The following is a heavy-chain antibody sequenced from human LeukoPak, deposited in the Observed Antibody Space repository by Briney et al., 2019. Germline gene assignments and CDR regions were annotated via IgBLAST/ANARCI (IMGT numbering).Heavy chain of an antibody. CDR3: ATIYGDYVGPFDY. CDR1: GGSISSSSYY. J-gene: IGHJ4*02. D-gene: IGHD4-17*01. CDR2: IYYSGST. V-gene: IGHV4-61*05. Sequence: SETLSLTCTVSGGSISSSSYYWGWIRQPPGQGLEWIGYIYYSGSTNYSPSLKSRVTISVDTSKNQFSLKLSSVTAADTAVYYCATIYGDYVGPFDYRGQGTLVTVSS.